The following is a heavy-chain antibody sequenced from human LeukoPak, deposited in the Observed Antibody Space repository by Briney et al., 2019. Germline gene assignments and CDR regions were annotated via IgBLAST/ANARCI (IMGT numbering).Heavy chain of an antibody. D-gene: IGHD6-13*01. CDR3: ARVAAAVYYYYYYMDV. J-gene: IGHJ6*03. V-gene: IGHV1-18*01. CDR1: GYTFTSYG. Sequence: RASVTVSFTASGYTFTSYGISWVRQAPGQGLEWMGWISAYNGNTNYAQKLQGRVTMTTDTSTSTAYMELRSLRSDDTAVYYCARVAAAVYYYYYYMDVWGKGTTVTVSS. CDR2: ISAYNGNT.